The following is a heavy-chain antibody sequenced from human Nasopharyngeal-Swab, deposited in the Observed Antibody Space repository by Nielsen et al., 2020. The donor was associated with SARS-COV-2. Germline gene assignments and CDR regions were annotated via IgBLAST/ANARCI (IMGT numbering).Heavy chain of an antibody. D-gene: IGHD4-23*01. CDR1: GGSFSGYY. CDR2: INHSGNT. V-gene: IGHV4-34*01. CDR3: ARLTNSAEDY. Sequence: GSLRLSCAVYGGSFSGYYWSWIRQPPGKGLEWIGEINHSGNTKYNPSLKSRVTLSVDTSKNQFSLTLSSVTAADTAVYYCARLTNSAEDYWGQGTLVTVSS. J-gene: IGHJ4*02.